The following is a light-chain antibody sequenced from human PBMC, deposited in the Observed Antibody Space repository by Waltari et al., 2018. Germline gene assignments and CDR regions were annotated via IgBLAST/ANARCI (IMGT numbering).Light chain of an antibody. Sequence: QSALTQPASVSGSPGQSITISCTVTSSDVGGYNYVSWYQHHPGKAPKLMIYEVSNRPSGGSNRFSGSKSGNTASLTISGLQPDDEADYYCNSYTSSITRVFGTGTKVTVL. CDR1: SSDVGGYNY. V-gene: IGLV2-14*01. J-gene: IGLJ1*01. CDR2: EVS. CDR3: NSYTSSITRV.